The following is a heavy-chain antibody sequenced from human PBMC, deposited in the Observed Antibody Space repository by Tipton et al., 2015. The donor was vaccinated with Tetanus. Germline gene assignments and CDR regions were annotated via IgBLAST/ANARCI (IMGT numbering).Heavy chain of an antibody. V-gene: IGHV3-30-3*01. J-gene: IGHJ5*02. CDR2: ISYDGSNK. D-gene: IGHD4-11*01. CDR1: GFTFSSYA. Sequence: SLRLSCAASGFTFSSYAMHWVRQAPGKGLEWVAVISYDGSNKYYADSVKGRFTISRDNSKNTLYLQMNSLRAEDTAVYYCARDGHIGLGGTTVHHYDWFDPWGQGTLVTVSS. CDR3: ARDGHIGLGGTTVHHYDWFDP.